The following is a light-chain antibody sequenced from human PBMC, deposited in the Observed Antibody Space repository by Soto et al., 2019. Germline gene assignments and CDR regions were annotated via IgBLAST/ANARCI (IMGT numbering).Light chain of an antibody. CDR2: AAS. V-gene: IGKV1-39*01. J-gene: IGKJ3*01. CDR1: QSFSSY. Sequence: DIQMTQSPSSLSASVGDRVTITCRASQSFSSYLNWYQQKPGKAPKLLISAASNLQNGVPSRVSGSGSGTDFTLTISSLQPEDFALYYCQQSYSTPFTFGPGTKVDIK. CDR3: QQSYSTPFT.